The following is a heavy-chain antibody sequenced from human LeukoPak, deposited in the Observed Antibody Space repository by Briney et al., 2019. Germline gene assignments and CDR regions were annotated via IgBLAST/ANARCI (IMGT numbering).Heavy chain of an antibody. CDR2: ISGSGGRT. V-gene: IGHV3-23*01. CDR3: AELGITMIGGV. J-gene: IGHJ6*04. Sequence: GGSLRLPCAASGFTVSNYGMTWVRQVPGKGLEWVSLISGSGGRTYYADSVKGRFTISRDNSKNTLYLQMNSLRAEDTAVYYCAELGITMIGGVWGKGTTVTISS. D-gene: IGHD3-10*02. CDR1: GFTVSNYG.